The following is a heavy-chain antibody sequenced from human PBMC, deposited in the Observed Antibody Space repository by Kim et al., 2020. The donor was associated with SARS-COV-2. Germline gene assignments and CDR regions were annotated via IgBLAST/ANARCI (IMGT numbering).Heavy chain of an antibody. D-gene: IGHD6-13*01. V-gene: IGHV1-69*04. Sequence: SVKVSCKASGGTFSSYAISWVRQAPGQGLEWMGRIIPILGIANYAQKFQGRVTITADKSTSTAYMELSSLRSEDTAVYYCARLSAAGTVREYYYYMDVWGKGTTVTVSS. CDR1: GGTFSSYA. J-gene: IGHJ6*03. CDR2: IIPILGIA. CDR3: ARLSAAGTVREYYYYMDV.